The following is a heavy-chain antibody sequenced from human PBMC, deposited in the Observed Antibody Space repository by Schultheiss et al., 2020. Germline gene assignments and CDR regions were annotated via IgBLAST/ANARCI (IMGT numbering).Heavy chain of an antibody. Sequence: GGSLRLSCAASGFTFSSYAMHWVRQAPGKGLEYVSAISSNGGSTYYANSVKGRFTISRDNSKNTLYLQMGSLRAEDMAVYYCARAGFTLDFDWLFDGMDVWGQGTTVTGSS. CDR1: GFTFSSYA. D-gene: IGHD3-9*01. CDR3: ARAGFTLDFDWLFDGMDV. J-gene: IGHJ6*02. CDR2: ISSNGGST. V-gene: IGHV3-64*01.